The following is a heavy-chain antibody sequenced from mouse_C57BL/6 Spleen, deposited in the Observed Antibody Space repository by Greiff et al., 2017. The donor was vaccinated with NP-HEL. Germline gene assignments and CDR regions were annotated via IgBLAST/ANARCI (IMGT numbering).Heavy chain of an antibody. V-gene: IGHV1-69*01. CDR2: IDPSDSYT. CDR3: ARWGDSSGYVWFAY. Sequence: QVQLQQPGAELVMPGASVKLSCKASGYTFTSYWMHWVKQRPGQGLEWIGEIDPSDSYTNYNQKFKGKSTLTVDKSSSTAYMQLSSLTSEDSAVYYCARWGDSSGYVWFAYWGQGTLVTVSA. D-gene: IGHD3-2*02. J-gene: IGHJ3*01. CDR1: GYTFTSYW.